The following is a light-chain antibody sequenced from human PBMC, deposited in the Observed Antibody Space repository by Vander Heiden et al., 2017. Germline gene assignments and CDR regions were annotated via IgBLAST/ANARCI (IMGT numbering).Light chain of an antibody. CDR3: AAWDDSLNGPV. J-gene: IGLJ3*02. V-gene: IGLV1-44*01. CDR1: STNIGSNT. Sequence: QSVLTQPPSASGTPGQRVTISCSGSSTNIGSNTVNWYQQHPGTAPNLLIYSNNQRPSGVPDRFSGSKSGTSASLAISGLQSEDEADYYCAAWDDSLNGPVFGGGTKLTVL. CDR2: SNN.